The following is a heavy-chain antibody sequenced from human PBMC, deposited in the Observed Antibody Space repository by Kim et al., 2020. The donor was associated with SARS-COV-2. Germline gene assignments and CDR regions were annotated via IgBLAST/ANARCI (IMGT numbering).Heavy chain of an antibody. CDR1: GFTFSSYG. Sequence: GGSLRLSCAASGFTFSSYGMHWVRQAPGKGLEWVAVISYDGSNKYYADSVKGRFTISRDNSKNTLYLQMNSLRAEDTAVYYCAKVGATRATWGRFDYWGQGTLVTVSS. J-gene: IGHJ4*02. D-gene: IGHD3-16*01. CDR3: AKVGATRATWGRFDY. CDR2: ISYDGSNK. V-gene: IGHV3-30*18.